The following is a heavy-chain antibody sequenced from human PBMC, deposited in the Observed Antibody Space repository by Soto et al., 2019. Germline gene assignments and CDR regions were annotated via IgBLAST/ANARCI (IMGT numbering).Heavy chain of an antibody. CDR2: IRSNAHRYAT. Sequence: EVQLVESGGGLVQPGGSLKLSCAASGFAVSGSSVHWVRQASGIGMEWVVRIRSNAHRYATAYGVSVKGWFTISRDDSKDTAYLQRNSLKTEDTAVSYFTSCNSTSCYYNQGYSYFDLWGRGTLVTVSS. D-gene: IGHD2-2*01. CDR1: GFAVSGSS. J-gene: IGHJ2*01. CDR3: TSCNSTSCYYNQGYSYFDL. V-gene: IGHV3-73*01.